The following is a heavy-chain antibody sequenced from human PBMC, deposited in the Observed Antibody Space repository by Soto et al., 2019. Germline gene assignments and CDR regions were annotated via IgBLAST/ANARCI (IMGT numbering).Heavy chain of an antibody. D-gene: IGHD3-3*01. CDR3: EKGRDNNMILFFTSENCVDS. CDR1: GFTFSTYC. V-gene: IGHV3-23*01. J-gene: IGHJ4*02. CDR2: ISGSGVST. Sequence: PGGSLRLSCEATGFTFSTYCITWVRQAPWKGLEWVSAISGSGVSTYYADSVKGRFTISRDNSKNTLYLQMNSLRAEDTAVYYCEKGRDNNMILFFTSENCVDSWGERTPVAVPS.